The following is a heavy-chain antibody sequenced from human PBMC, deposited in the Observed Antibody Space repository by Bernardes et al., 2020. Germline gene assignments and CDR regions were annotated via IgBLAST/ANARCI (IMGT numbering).Heavy chain of an antibody. CDR1: GFTFSSYW. J-gene: IGHJ4*02. V-gene: IGHV3-74*01. Sequence: GGSLRLSCAASGFTFSSYWMHWVRQAPGKGLVWVSRINSDGSSTSYADSVKGRFTISRDNAKNTLYLQMNSLRAEDTAVYYCARGPHYDYIWGSYRHWGQGTLVTVSS. CDR2: INSDGSST. D-gene: IGHD3-16*02. CDR3: ARGPHYDYIWGSYRH.